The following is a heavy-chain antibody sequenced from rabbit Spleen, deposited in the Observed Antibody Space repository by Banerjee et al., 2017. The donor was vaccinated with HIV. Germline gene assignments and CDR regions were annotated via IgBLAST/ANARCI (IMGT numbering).Heavy chain of an antibody. D-gene: IGHD8-1*01. J-gene: IGHJ6*01. CDR1: GFSFSNKAV. Sequence: QSLEESGGDLVKPGASLTLSCTASGFSFSNKAVMCWVRQAPGKGLEWIACAYGGSSGNTYSATWAKGRFTVSKTASTTVTLQMTSLTAADTATYFCARDTGSSFSSYGMDLWGPGTLVTVS. CDR3: ARDTGSSFSSYGMDL. CDR2: AYGGSSGNT. V-gene: IGHV1S40*01.